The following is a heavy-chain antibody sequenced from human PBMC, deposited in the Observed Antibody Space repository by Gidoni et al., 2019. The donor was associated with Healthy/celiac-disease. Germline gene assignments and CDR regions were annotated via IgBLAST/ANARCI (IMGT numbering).Heavy chain of an antibody. V-gene: IGHV3-33*01. CDR2: IWYVGSNK. J-gene: IGHJ3*02. CDR1: GFTFSSYG. D-gene: IGHD2-2*01. CDR3: ARGGYCSSTSCYWAVAFDI. Sequence: QVQLVESGGGVVQPGRSLSLSCAASGFTFSSYGMHWVRQAPGKGLEWVAVIWYVGSNKYYADSVKGRFTISRDNSKNTLYLQMNSLRAEDTAVYYCARGGYCSSTSCYWAVAFDIWGQGTMVTVSS.